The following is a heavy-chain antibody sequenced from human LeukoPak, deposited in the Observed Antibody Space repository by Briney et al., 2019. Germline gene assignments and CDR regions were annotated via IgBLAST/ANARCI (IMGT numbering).Heavy chain of an antibody. CDR3: AESYRSGWYRGVIDY. D-gene: IGHD6-13*01. J-gene: IGHJ4*02. Sequence: GRSLRLSCAASGFTFSSYAMHWVRQAPGKGLEWVAVISYDGSNKYYADSVRGRFTISRDNSKNTLYLQMNLRADDTAVYYCAESYRSGWYRGVIDYWGQGTLVTVSS. CDR1: GFTFSSYA. V-gene: IGHV3-30*04. CDR2: ISYDGSNK.